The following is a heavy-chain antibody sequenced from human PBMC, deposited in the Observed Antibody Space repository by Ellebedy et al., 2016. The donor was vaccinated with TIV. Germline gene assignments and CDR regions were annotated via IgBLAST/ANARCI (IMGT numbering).Heavy chain of an antibody. D-gene: IGHD6-13*01. J-gene: IGHJ6*02. CDR1: GLTFGDYA. Sequence: GRSLRLSXTASGLTFGDYAMSWVRQAPGKGLEWVSFIRSKAYGGTTEYAASMKGRFTISRDDSKSIAYLQMNSLKAEDTAVYYCTRDLTTLAAAGTGIYYYTMDVWGQGATVTVSS. CDR3: TRDLTTLAAAGTGIYYYTMDV. V-gene: IGHV3-49*04. CDR2: IRSKAYGGTT.